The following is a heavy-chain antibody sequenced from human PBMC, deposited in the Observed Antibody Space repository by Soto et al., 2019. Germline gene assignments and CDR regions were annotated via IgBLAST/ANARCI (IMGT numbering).Heavy chain of an antibody. CDR3: ARGSSFRGDFDI. D-gene: IGHD2-21*01. CDR2: IYHAGSP. V-gene: IGHV4-4*02. CDR1: GGSGFSSSW. J-gene: IGHJ3*02. Sequence: SETLSLTCGVSGGSGFSSSWWTWLRQSPGKGLEWIGEIYHAGSPNYNPSFQSRVTILLDKSKNNFSLRLTSVTAADAATYYCARGSSFRGDFDIWGQGTTGSGSS.